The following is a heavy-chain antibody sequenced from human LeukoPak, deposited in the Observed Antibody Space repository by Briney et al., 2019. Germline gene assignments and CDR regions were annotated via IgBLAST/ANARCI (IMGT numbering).Heavy chain of an antibody. CDR2: ISGSGGST. CDR3: AKRARYCSSTSCYIEKGHPFDY. V-gene: IGHV3-23*01. CDR1: GFTFSSYA. Sequence: TGGSLRLSCAASGFTFSSYAMSWVRQAPGKGLEWVSAISGSGGSTYYAGSVKGRFTISRDNSKNTLYLQMNSLRAEDTAVYYCAKRARYCSSTSCYIEKGHPFDYWGQGTLVTVSS. D-gene: IGHD2-2*02. J-gene: IGHJ4*02.